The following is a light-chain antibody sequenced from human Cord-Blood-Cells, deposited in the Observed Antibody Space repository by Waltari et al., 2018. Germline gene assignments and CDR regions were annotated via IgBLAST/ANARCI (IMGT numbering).Light chain of an antibody. CDR1: SSDVGGYNY. CDR2: DVS. CDR3: SSYTSSSTWV. V-gene: IGLV2-14*03. Sequence: QSALTQPASVSGSPGLSVTISCTGTSSDVGGYNYVSWYQQHPGKAPKLMIYDVSNRPSGGSNRFSRSKSGNTASLTISGLQAEDEADYYCSSYTSSSTWVFGGGTKLTVL. J-gene: IGLJ3*02.